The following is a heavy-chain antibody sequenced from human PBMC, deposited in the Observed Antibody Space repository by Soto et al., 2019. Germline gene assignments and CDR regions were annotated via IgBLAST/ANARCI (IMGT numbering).Heavy chain of an antibody. CDR2: IYYSGST. V-gene: IGHV4-39*01. CDR3: ARQRTSVVTQAYFDV. D-gene: IGHD2-21*02. Sequence: SETLSLTCTVSGGSISSSSYYWGWIRQPPGKGLEWIGSIYYSGSTYYNPSLKSRVTISVDTSKNQFSLKLSSVTAADTAVYYCARQRTSVVTQAYFDVWGPGSLVTVSS. J-gene: IGHJ4*02. CDR1: GGSISSSSYY.